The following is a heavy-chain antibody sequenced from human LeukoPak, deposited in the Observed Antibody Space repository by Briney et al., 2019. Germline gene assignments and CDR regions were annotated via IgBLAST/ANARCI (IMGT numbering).Heavy chain of an antibody. V-gene: IGHV3-21*01. J-gene: IGHJ6*02. CDR1: GFTFSSYS. CDR3: ARVRYYYDSSGYPYYYGMDV. Sequence: PGGSLRLSCAASGFTFSSYSMNWVRQAPGKGLEWVSSISSSSSYIYYADSVKGRFTISRDNAKNSLYLQMNSLRAEDTAVYYCARVRYYYDSSGYPYYYGMDVWGQGTTVTVSS. CDR2: ISSSSSYI. D-gene: IGHD3-22*01.